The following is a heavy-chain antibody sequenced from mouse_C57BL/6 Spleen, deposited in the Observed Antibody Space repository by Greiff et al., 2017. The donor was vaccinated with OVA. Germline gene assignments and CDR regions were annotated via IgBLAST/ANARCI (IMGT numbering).Heavy chain of an antibody. CDR1: GFTFSDYG. CDR3: ARPGIYSNWYFDV. Sequence: EVKLMESGGGLVKPGGSLKLSCAASGFTFSDYGMHWVRQAPEKGLEWVAYISSGSSTIYYADTVKGRFTISRDNAKNTLFLQMTSLRSEDTAMYYCARPGIYSNWYFDVWGTGTTVTVSS. J-gene: IGHJ1*03. V-gene: IGHV5-17*01. CDR2: ISSGSSTI. D-gene: IGHD1-3*01.